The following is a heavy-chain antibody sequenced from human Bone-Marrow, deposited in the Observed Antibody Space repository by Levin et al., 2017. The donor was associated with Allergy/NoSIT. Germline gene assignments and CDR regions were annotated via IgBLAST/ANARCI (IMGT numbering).Heavy chain of an antibody. CDR3: ARTYFDFWSAYRNIPTWYFDR. J-gene: IGHJ2*01. V-gene: IGHV3-11*01. CDR1: AFTFTDYY. D-gene: IGHD3-3*01. CDR2: ISSSSSTI. Sequence: PGGSLRLSCAASAFTFTDYYMAWIRQAPGKGLEWVSYISSSSSTIYYADSVKGRFTISRDNAKYSLYLQMSSLRAEDTAVYFCARTYFDFWSAYRNIPTWYFDRWGRGTLVTVSS.